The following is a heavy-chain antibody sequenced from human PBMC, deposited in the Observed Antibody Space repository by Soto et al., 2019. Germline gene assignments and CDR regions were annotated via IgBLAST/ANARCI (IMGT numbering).Heavy chain of an antibody. V-gene: IGHV3-33*01. CDR1: GFPFSSYG. J-gene: IGHJ4*02. CDR3: ARDMGIAAADPAYYFDY. D-gene: IGHD6-13*01. Sequence: GGSLRLSSAASGFPFSSYGRHWGRQAPGKGLEWVAVIWYDGSNKYYADSVKGRFTISRDNSKNTLYLQMNSLRAEDTAVYYCARDMGIAAADPAYYFDYWGQGTLVTVSS. CDR2: IWYDGSNK.